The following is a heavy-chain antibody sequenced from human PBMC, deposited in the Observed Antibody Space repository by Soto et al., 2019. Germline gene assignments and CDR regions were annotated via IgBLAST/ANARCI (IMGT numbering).Heavy chain of an antibody. CDR3: ASTGRPAANNWFDP. CDR1: GFTFSSYW. V-gene: IGHV3-7*01. CDR2: IKQDGSEK. D-gene: IGHD2-2*01. Sequence: GGSLRLSCAASGFTFSSYWMSWVRQAPGKGLEWVANIKQDGSEKYYVDSVKGRFTISRDNAKNSLYLQMNSLRAEDTAVYYCASTGRPAANNWFDPWGQGTLVTVSS. J-gene: IGHJ5*02.